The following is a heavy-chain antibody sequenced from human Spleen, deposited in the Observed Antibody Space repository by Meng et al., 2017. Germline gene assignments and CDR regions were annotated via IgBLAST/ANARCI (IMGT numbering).Heavy chain of an antibody. CDR3: AREGRGDYLLAGWFDP. CDR2: IYYSGRT. CDR1: GGSISSGDYY. Sequence: QVQLQESGPGLVKPSQTLSLTCTVSGGSISSGDYYWTWIRQPPGKGLEWIGYIYYSGRTYYNPSLKTRVTISVDTSKNHFSLNLRSVTAADTAVYYCAREGRGDYLLAGWFDPWGQGTLVTVSS. V-gene: IGHV4-30-4*01. D-gene: IGHD4-17*01. J-gene: IGHJ5*02.